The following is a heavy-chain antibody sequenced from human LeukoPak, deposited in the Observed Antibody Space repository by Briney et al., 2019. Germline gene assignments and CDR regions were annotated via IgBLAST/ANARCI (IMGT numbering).Heavy chain of an antibody. CDR1: GFTVSSNY. D-gene: IGHD5-12*01. CDR3: AGGSGYSGYGFDY. Sequence: PGGSLRLSCAASGFTVSSNYMSWVRQAPGKGLEWVSVIYGGGSTKYADSVKGRFTTSRDNSKNTLYLQMNSLRAEDTAVYYCAGGSGYSGYGFDYWGQGTLVTVSS. CDR2: IYGGGST. J-gene: IGHJ4*02. V-gene: IGHV3-53*01.